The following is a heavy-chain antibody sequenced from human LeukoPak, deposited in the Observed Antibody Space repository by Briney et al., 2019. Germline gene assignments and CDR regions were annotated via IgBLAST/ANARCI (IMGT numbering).Heavy chain of an antibody. CDR3: TREGDNSTPDY. CDR2: ISPNGRSI. Sequence: QPGGSLRLSCAASGFTFSTYEMNWVRQAPGKGLEWVSYISPNGRSINYADSVKGRFTISRDNAKNSLYLQMNSLRAEDTAIYYCTREGDNSTPDYWGQGTLVTVSS. V-gene: IGHV3-48*03. CDR1: GFTFSTYE. J-gene: IGHJ4*02. D-gene: IGHD2/OR15-2a*01.